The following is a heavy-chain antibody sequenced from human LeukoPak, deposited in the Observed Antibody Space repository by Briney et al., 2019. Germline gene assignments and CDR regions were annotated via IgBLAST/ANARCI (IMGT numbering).Heavy chain of an antibody. CDR1: GFTFSSYA. Sequence: PGGSLRLSCAASGFTFSSYAMSWVRQAPGKGLEWVSAISGSGGSTYFADYVKGRFTISRDNSKNTLYLQMNSLRAEDTAVYYCAKRGGASFDYWGQGTLVTVSS. CDR2: ISGSGGST. CDR3: AKRGGASFDY. J-gene: IGHJ4*02. V-gene: IGHV3-23*01. D-gene: IGHD1-26*01.